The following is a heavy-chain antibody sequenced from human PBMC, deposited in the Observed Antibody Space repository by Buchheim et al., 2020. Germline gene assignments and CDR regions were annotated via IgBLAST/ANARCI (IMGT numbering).Heavy chain of an antibody. CDR3: VKDFVGAFDY. J-gene: IGHJ4*02. D-gene: IGHD1-26*01. CDR2: INDSGNRI. CDR1: GFTFSSYD. V-gene: IGHV3-48*01. Sequence: EVQLVESGGGLVQPGGSLRLSCAASGFTFSSYDMNWVRQAPGKGLEWVSHINDSGNRIYYADSVKGRFTISRDNAKNTLYLQMNSLRVEDTAVYYCVKDFVGAFDYWGLGTL.